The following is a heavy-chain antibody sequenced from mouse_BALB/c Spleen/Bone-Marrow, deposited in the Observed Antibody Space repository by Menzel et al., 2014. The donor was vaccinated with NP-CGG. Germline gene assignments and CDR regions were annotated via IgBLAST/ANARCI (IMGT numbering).Heavy chain of an antibody. CDR2: INPYNGGS. J-gene: IGHJ3*01. D-gene: IGHD1-1*01. Sequence: VQLQQSGPELVKPGASMKISCKASGYSFAGYTMNWVKQGHGKNLEWIGLINPYNGGSSYNLKFKGKATLTVDKSSSTAYMELLSLTSEDSAVYYCAREGYGSSYGFAYWGQGTLVTVSA. V-gene: IGHV1-18*01. CDR1: GYSFAGYT. CDR3: AREGYGSSYGFAY.